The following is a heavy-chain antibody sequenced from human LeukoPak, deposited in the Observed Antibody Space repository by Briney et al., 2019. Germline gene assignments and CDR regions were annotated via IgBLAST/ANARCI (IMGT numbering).Heavy chain of an antibody. D-gene: IGHD5-18*01. V-gene: IGHV3-48*03. Sequence: GGSLRLSCAASGFTFSTYEMDWVRQAPGKGLEWVSYISSSGSTKYYTDSVKGRFTISRDNAKNSLYLQMNSLRAEDTAVYYCARDESWLPDYWCQGTLVTVSS. CDR3: ARDESWLPDY. CDR1: GFTFSTYE. J-gene: IGHJ4*02. CDR2: ISSSGSTK.